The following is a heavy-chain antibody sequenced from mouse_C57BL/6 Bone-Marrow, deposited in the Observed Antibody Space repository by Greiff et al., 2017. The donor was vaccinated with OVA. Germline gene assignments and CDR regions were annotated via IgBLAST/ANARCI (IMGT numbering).Heavy chain of an antibody. Sequence: EVQRVESGGGLVKPGGSLKLSCAASGFTFSSYAMSWVRQTPEKRLEWVATISDGGSYTYYPDNVKGRFTISRDNAKNNLYLQMSHLKSEDTAMYYCARDIYWGQGTTLTVSS. CDR3: ARDIY. V-gene: IGHV5-4*01. J-gene: IGHJ2*01. CDR1: GFTFSSYA. CDR2: ISDGGSYT.